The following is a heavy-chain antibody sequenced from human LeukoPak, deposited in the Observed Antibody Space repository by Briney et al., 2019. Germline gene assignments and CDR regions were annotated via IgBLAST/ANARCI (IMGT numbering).Heavy chain of an antibody. V-gene: IGHV4-39*01. CDR3: ARQYCSGGSCSLDY. CDR1: GGSISSSSYY. CDR2: IYYSGST. D-gene: IGHD2-15*01. Sequence: SETLSLTCTVSGGSISSSSYYWGWIRQPPGKGLEWIGSIYYSGSTYYNPSLKSRVTISVDTSKNQFSLKLSSVTAADTAVYYCARQYCSGGSCSLDYWGQGTLVTVSS. J-gene: IGHJ4*02.